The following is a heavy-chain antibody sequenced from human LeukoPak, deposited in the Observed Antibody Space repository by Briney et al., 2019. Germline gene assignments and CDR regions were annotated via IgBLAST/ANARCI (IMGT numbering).Heavy chain of an antibody. CDR3: ARDPTYYDFWSGYWGYSYGRTDFDY. CDR2: ISYGGSNK. Sequence: PGGSLRLSCAASGFTFSSYAMHWVRQAPGKGLEWVAVISYGGSNKYYADSVKGRFTISRDNSKNTLYLQMNSLRAEDTAVYYCARDPTYYDFWSGYWGYSYGRTDFDYWGQGTLVTVSS. V-gene: IGHV3-30*01. D-gene: IGHD3-3*01. J-gene: IGHJ4*02. CDR1: GFTFSSYA.